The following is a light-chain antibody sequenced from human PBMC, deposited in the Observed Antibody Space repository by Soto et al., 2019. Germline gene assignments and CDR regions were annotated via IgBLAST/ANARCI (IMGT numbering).Light chain of an antibody. J-gene: IGKJ1*01. V-gene: IGKV3-20*01. CDR1: QSVSSRY. Sequence: EILFTHSPDTLSFSPVERATLSGRASQSVSSRYLAWYQQKPGQAPRLLIYGASSRATGIPDRFSGSGSGTDFTLTISRLEPEDFAVYYCQQYDNSAWTFGQGTKVDIK. CDR3: QQYDNSAWT. CDR2: GAS.